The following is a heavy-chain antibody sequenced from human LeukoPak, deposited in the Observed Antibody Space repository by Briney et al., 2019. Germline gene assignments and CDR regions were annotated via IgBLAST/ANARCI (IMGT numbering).Heavy chain of an antibody. D-gene: IGHD5-12*01. CDR1: GFTFSNYW. CDR3: ARAIEGAYDW. CDR2: INLDGSDK. J-gene: IGHJ4*02. V-gene: IGHV3-7*04. Sequence: PGGSLRLSSATSGFTFSNYWMTWVRQAPGKGLEWVANINLDGSDKYYMASVQGRFTISRDNAKNSLSLQMNSLRAEDTVVYFCARAIEGAYDWWGRGSMVSVS.